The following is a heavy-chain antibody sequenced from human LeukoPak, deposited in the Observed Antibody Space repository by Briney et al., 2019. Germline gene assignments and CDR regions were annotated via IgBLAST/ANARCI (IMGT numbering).Heavy chain of an antibody. D-gene: IGHD4-17*01. CDR3: AGEGRQDYVYFDH. V-gene: IGHV4-59*01. J-gene: IGHJ4*02. CDR2: INYSGST. Sequence: SETLSLTCTVSGGSINYWSWIRQPPGKGLEWIGYINYSGSTNYNPSLKSRVTMSVDTSKNQFSLKLSSVTAADTAMYYCAGEGRQDYVYFDHWGQGSLVTVSS. CDR1: GGSINY.